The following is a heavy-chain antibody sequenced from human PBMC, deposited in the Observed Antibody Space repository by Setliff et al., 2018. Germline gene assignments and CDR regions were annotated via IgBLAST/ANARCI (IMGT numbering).Heavy chain of an antibody. CDR1: GYAFTSYG. D-gene: IGHD1-1*01. J-gene: IGHJ3*02. V-gene: IGHV1-18*01. Sequence: ASVKVSCKASGYAFTSYGITWVRQAPGQGLEWMGWISLYNGHIKYAQRLQGRVTMTTDTSTSTAYMELRSLRSDDTAVYYCARGGEVQSASAFDIWGQGTRVTVS. CDR3: ARGGEVQSASAFDI. CDR2: ISLYNGHI.